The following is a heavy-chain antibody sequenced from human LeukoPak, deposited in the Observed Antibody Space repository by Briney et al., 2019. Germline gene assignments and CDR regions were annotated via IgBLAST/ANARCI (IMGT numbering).Heavy chain of an antibody. D-gene: IGHD5-12*01. J-gene: IGHJ6*02. Sequence: GSLRLSCAASGFTVSSNYMSWVRQAPGKGLEWVSYISSSGSTIYYADSVKGRFTISRDNAKNSLYLQMNSLRAEDTAVYYCARDLVVATNKGYYYYGMDVWGQGTTVTVSS. CDR3: ARDLVVATNKGYYYYGMDV. CDR1: GFTVSSNY. V-gene: IGHV3-11*01. CDR2: ISSSGSTI.